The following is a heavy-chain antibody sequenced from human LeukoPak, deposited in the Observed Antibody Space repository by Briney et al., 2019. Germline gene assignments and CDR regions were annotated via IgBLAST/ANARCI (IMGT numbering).Heavy chain of an antibody. V-gene: IGHV4-39*01. D-gene: IGHD3-9*01. CDR3: ARGEVYDILTGYKGSLVFGFDP. Sequence: SETLSLTCTVSGGSISSSSYYWGWIRQPPGKGLEWIGSIYYSGSTYYNPSLKSRVTISVDTSKNQFSLKLSSVTAADTAVYYCARGEVYDILTGYKGSLVFGFDPWGQGTLVTVSS. CDR2: IYYSGST. J-gene: IGHJ5*02. CDR1: GGSISSSSYY.